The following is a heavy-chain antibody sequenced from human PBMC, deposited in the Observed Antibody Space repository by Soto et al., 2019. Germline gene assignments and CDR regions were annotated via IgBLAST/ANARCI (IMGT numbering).Heavy chain of an antibody. Sequence: SETLSLTCTVSGDSISSYSWSWIRQPPGKGLEWIGNIHYNGNTKYSPSLKSRVTMSVDTSKNHFSLKLISVTTADTAVYYCARAVVDCISPNCYRIQPDWFDPWGQGTLVTVSS. CDR2: IHYNGNT. V-gene: IGHV4-59*01. D-gene: IGHD2-2*01. J-gene: IGHJ5*02. CDR1: GDSISSYS. CDR3: ARAVVDCISPNCYRIQPDWFDP.